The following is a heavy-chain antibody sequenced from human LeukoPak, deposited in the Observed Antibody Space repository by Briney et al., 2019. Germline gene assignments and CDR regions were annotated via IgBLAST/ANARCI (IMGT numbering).Heavy chain of an antibody. Sequence: GGSLRLSCAASGFTFSSYWMHWVRQAPGKGLVWVSRINSDGSSTSYADSVKGRFTISRDNAKNSLYLQMNSLRAEDTALYHCVGSGSNAFDIWGQGTMVTVSS. CDR2: INSDGSST. CDR1: GFTFSSYW. D-gene: IGHD3-10*01. J-gene: IGHJ3*02. V-gene: IGHV3-74*01. CDR3: VGSGSNAFDI.